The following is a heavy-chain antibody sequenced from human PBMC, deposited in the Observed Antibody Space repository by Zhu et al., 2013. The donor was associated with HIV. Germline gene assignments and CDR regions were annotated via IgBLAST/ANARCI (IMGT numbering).Heavy chain of an antibody. CDR3: AARGNDYGVYYYYGIGR. J-gene: IGHJ6*02. V-gene: IGHV1-8*01. CDR1: GYTFTSYD. CDR2: MNPNSGNT. D-gene: IGHD4-17*01. Sequence: QVQLVQSGAEVKKPGASVKVSCKASGYTFTSYDINWVRQATGQGLEWMGWMNPNSGNTGYAQKFQGRVTMTRNTSISTAYMELSSLRSEDTAVYYCAARGNDYGVYYYYGIGRLGPRDHGHRLL.